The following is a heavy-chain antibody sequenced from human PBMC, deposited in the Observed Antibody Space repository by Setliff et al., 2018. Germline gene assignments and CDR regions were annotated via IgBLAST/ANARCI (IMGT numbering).Heavy chain of an antibody. Sequence: GGSLRLSCAASGFTFDDYGMSWVRQAPGKGQEWVSGINWNGGSTGYADSVKGRFTISRDNAKNSLCLQMNSLRAEDTALYYCARDRYSSGRNDYWGQGTLVTVSS. J-gene: IGHJ4*02. CDR3: ARDRYSSGRNDY. CDR1: GFTFDDYG. D-gene: IGHD6-19*01. V-gene: IGHV3-20*04. CDR2: INWNGGST.